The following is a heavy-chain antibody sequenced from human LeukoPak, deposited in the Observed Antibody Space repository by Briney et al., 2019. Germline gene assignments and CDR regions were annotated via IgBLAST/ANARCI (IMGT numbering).Heavy chain of an antibody. CDR3: VRPRQSNWWVYFNY. J-gene: IGHJ4*02. V-gene: IGHV4-4*09. CDR2: IHTSGST. D-gene: IGHD2-15*01. Sequence: SETLSLTCTVSGGSSSSYYWTWIRQPPGKGLEWIGYIHTSGSTNYNPSLKSRVTMSVDTSNHQFSLRLSSVTAADTAVYYCVRPRQSNWWVYFNYWGQGTVVTVSS. CDR1: GGSSSSYY.